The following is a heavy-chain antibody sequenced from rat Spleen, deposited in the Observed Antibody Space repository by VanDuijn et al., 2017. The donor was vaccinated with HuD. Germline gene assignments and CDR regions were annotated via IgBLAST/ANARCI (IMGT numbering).Heavy chain of an antibody. V-gene: IGHV5-25*01. CDR2: ISSGGGGT. CDR1: GFTFTDFF. D-gene: IGHD1-6*01. J-gene: IGHJ4*01. CDR3: ARHMTDVYYGLLGPMDA. Sequence: EVQLVESDGGLVQPGRSLKLSCAASGFTFTDFFMAWVRQAPTMGLEWVASISSGGGGTYYPDSVKGRFTISRDNAKSTLYLQMDSLRSEDTASYYCARHMTDVYYGLLGPMDAWGQGASVTVSS.